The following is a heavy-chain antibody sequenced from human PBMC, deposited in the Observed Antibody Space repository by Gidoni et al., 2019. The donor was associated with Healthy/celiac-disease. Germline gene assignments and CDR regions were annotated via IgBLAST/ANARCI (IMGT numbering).Heavy chain of an antibody. CDR3: ARDRGDGGPGYYGMDV. CDR2: ISSSSSYI. CDR1: GFPFSSYS. D-gene: IGHD3-16*01. J-gene: IGHJ6*02. Sequence: EVQLVESGGGLVKPGGSLRLSCAASGFPFSSYSMNWVRQAPGKGLEWVSSISSSSSYIYYADSVKGRFTISRDNAKNSLYLQMNSLRAEDTAVYYCARDRGDGGPGYYGMDVWGQGTTVTVSS. V-gene: IGHV3-21*01.